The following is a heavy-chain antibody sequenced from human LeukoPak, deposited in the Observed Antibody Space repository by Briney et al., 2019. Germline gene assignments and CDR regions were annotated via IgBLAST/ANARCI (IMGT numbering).Heavy chain of an antibody. J-gene: IGHJ5*02. V-gene: IGHV4-59*08. CDR3: ARSRGITGTTMNWFDP. CDR1: GGSISSYY. D-gene: IGHD1-7*01. CDR2: IFYSGST. Sequence: SETLSLTCSVSGGSISSYYWNWIRQPPGKGLEWIGNIFYSGSTNYNSSLESRVSLSVDTSRKQFSLKLTSVTAADTAVYYCARSRGITGTTMNWFDPWGQGTLVTVSS.